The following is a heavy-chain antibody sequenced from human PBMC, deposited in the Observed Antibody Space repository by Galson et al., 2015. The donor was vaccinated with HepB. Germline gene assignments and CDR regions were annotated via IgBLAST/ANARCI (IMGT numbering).Heavy chain of an antibody. D-gene: IGHD3-3*01. V-gene: IGHV3-15*07. CDR2: IKSKTDGGTT. Sequence: SLRLSCAASGFTFSNAWMNWVRQAPGKGLEWVGRIKSKTDGGTTDYAAPVKGRFTISRDDSKNTLYLQMNSLKTEDTAVYYCTTADVTRSSITIFGVVPTQFDYWGQGTLVTVSS. CDR3: TTADVTRSSITIFGVVPTQFDY. J-gene: IGHJ4*02. CDR1: GFTFSNAW.